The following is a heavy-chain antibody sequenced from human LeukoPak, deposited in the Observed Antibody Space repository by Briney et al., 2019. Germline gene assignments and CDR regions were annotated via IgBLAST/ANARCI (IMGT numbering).Heavy chain of an antibody. J-gene: IGHJ5*02. CDR3: AREGRYSSSRPFNWFDP. CDR1: GFTFSSYS. V-gene: IGHV3-21*01. Sequence: GGSLRLSCAASGFTFSSYSMNWVRQAPGKGLEWVSSISSSSSYIYYADSVKGRFTISRDNAKNSLYLQMNSLRAEDTAVYYCAREGRYSSSRPFNWFDPWGQGTLVTVSS. D-gene: IGHD6-13*01. CDR2: ISSSSSYI.